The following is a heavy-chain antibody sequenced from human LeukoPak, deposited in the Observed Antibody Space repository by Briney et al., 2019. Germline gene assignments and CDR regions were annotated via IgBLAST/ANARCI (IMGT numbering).Heavy chain of an antibody. CDR3: ARDYTRRWGIAAAGDYYYYMDV. CDR2: IKQDGREK. D-gene: IGHD6-13*01. Sequence: AGSLRLSCAASGFTFSSNWMSWVSQAPGKGREWVANIKQDGREKYYVDSVKGRFTISRDNAKNSLYLQMNRLRAEDTAVYYCARDYTRRWGIAAAGDYYYYMDVWGKGTTVTVSS. V-gene: IGHV3-7*01. CDR1: GFTFSSNW. J-gene: IGHJ6*03.